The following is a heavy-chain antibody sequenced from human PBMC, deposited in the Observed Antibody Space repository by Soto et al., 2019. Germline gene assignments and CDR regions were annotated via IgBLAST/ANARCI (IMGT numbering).Heavy chain of an antibody. Sequence: GGSLILSCAASGFTFSSHWMHWVRQAPGQGLLWVARIKGDGSSTAYADSVKGRFTISRDNAKNTVQLQMNSLRLEDTAVYYCVRDGMGAPPFDYWGQGALVTVSS. J-gene: IGHJ4*02. D-gene: IGHD1-26*01. V-gene: IGHV3-74*01. CDR2: IKGDGSST. CDR3: VRDGMGAPPFDY. CDR1: GFTFSSHW.